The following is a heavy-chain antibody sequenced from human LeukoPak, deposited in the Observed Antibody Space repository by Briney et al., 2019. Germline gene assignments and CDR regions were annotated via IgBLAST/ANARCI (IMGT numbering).Heavy chain of an antibody. Sequence: PAGSLRLSCAASGFTFSSYWMSWVRQAPGKWLEWVANIKQDGSEKYYVDSVKGRFTIPRDNAKNSLYLQMNSLRAEDTAVYYCARGWFGELLDAFDIWGKGTMVTVSS. V-gene: IGHV3-7*04. CDR2: IKQDGSEK. CDR1: GFTFSSYW. J-gene: IGHJ3*02. D-gene: IGHD3-10*01. CDR3: ARGWFGELLDAFDI.